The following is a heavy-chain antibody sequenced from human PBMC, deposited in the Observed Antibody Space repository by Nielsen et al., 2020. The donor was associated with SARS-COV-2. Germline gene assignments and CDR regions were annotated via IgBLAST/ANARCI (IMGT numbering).Heavy chain of an antibody. CDR2: THHSWRI. CDR3: ARLPAGTVSFDI. V-gene: IGHV4-59*08. D-gene: IGHD2-2*01. Sequence: SESMSLTCALSGRSIRNTYAGWNRPLPGKRLEWNAYTHHSWRINYHRTLKTRATIPANTSQDQITLKLTSVTAADTAVYYCARLPAGTVSFDIWGQGTMVTVS. CDR1: GRSIRNTY. J-gene: IGHJ3*02.